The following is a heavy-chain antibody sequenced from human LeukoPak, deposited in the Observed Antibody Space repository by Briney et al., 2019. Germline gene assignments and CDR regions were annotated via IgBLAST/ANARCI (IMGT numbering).Heavy chain of an antibody. CDR2: IRSKAYGGTT. CDR3: TREYYDILTGPDY. J-gene: IGHJ4*02. CDR1: GFTFGDYA. D-gene: IGHD3-9*01. V-gene: IGHV3-49*04. Sequence: PGRSLRLSCTASGFTFGDYAMSWVRQAPGKGLEWVGFIRSKAYGGTTEYAASVKGRFTISRDDSKSIAYLQMNSLKTEDTAVYYCTREYYDILTGPDYWGQGTLVTVSS.